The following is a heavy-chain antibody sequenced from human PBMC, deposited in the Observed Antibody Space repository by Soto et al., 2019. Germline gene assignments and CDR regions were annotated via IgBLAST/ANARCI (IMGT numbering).Heavy chain of an antibody. Sequence: EVQLVESGGDLVQPGGSLRLSCAASGVTFSNYWMHWVRQAPGKGLVWISRMNSDGSNTVYADDVKGRFTISRDNAKNTLYLQMNSLRFEDTAVYYCATSKGGGSNGPTNYWGQGTLVTVSS. CDR2: MNSDGSNT. V-gene: IGHV3-74*01. CDR3: ATSKGGGSNGPTNY. J-gene: IGHJ4*02. D-gene: IGHD1-26*01. CDR1: GVTFSNYW.